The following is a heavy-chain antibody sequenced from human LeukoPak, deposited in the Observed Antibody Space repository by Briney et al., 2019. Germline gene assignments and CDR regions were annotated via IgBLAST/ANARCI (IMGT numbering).Heavy chain of an antibody. J-gene: IGHJ4*02. CDR1: GGSISSSNYY. D-gene: IGHD3-10*01. V-gene: IGHV4-61*02. CDR3: AREFYYYGSGSPRNYFDY. CDR2: IYTSEST. Sequence: SETLSLTCSVSGGSISSSNYYWSWIRQPAGKGLEWIGRIYTSESTNYNPSLKSRVTISVDTSKNQFSLKLSSVTAADTAVYYCAREFYYYGSGSPRNYFDYWGQGTLVTVSS.